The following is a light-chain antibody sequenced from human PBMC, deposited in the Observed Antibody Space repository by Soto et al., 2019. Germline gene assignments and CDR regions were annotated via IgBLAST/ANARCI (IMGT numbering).Light chain of an antibody. V-gene: IGLV2-8*01. CDR3: SSYAGTNNLV. CDR2: EVN. J-gene: IGLJ2*01. CDR1: SSDVGRYNY. Sequence: QAVVTQPPSASGSPGQSVTISCTGTSSDVGRYNYVSWYQQHPGKAPKHMIYEVNKRPSGVPDRFSGSKSGNTASLTVSGLQAEDEADYYCSSYAGTNNLVFGGGTKLTVL.